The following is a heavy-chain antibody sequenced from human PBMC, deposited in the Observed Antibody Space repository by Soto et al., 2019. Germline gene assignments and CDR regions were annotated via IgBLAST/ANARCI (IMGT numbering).Heavy chain of an antibody. J-gene: IGHJ3*02. CDR1: RFTFSSYE. CDR2: ISSSGSTI. V-gene: IGHV3-48*03. D-gene: IGHD3-22*01. CDR3: ARHGYDSSGNYAFDI. Sequence: GGSLRLSCAVSRFTFSSYEMNWVRQAPGKGLEWISYISSSGSTIYYADSVKGRFTISRDNAKNSLYLQMNSLRAEDTAVYYCARHGYDSSGNYAFDIWGQGIMVSVS.